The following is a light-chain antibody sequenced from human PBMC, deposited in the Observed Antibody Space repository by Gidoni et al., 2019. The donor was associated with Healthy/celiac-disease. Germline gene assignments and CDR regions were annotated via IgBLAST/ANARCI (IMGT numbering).Light chain of an antibody. J-gene: IGKJ1*01. CDR2: LGS. Sequence: DIVMTQSPLYLPVTPGEPSSISCRSSQSLLHSNGYTYLDWYLQKPGQSPQLLIYLGSNRASGVPDRFSGSGSGTDFTLKISRVEAEDFGVYYCMQALQTPRTFGQGTKVEIK. CDR1: QSLLHSNGYTY. V-gene: IGKV2-28*01. CDR3: MQALQTPRT.